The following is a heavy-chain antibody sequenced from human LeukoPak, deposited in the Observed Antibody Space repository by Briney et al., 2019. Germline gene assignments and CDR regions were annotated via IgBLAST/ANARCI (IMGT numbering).Heavy chain of an antibody. CDR1: GYTFTGYY. CDR2: INPNSGGT. Sequence: GASVKVSCKASGYTFTGYYMHRVRQAPGQGPEWVGWINPNSGGTNYAQKFQGRVTMTRDTSISTAYMELSRLRSDDTAVYYCARDLWLRDDYWGQGTLVTVSS. J-gene: IGHJ4*02. V-gene: IGHV1-2*02. D-gene: IGHD5-12*01. CDR3: ARDLWLRDDY.